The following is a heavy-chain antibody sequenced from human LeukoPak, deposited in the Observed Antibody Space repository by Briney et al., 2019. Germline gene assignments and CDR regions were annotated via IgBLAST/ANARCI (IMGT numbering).Heavy chain of an antibody. D-gene: IGHD6-19*01. V-gene: IGHV3-48*02. J-gene: IGHJ4*02. CDR3: ARVGYSSGWYFDY. Sequence: SGGSLRLSCAASGFPFSSYDMNWVRQAPGKGVEWLSYINRDSGTIYYADSVKGRFTISRDNAKNSLYLQMNSLRDEDTAVYYCARVGYSSGWYFDYWGQGTLVTVSS. CDR2: INRDSGTI. CDR1: GFPFSSYD.